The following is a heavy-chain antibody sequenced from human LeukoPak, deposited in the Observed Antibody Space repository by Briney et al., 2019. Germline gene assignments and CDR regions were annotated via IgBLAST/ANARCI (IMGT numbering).Heavy chain of an antibody. J-gene: IGHJ4*02. CDR3: AKYTAKAPRRDLDY. CDR1: GFTFNNYP. V-gene: IGHV3-23*01. D-gene: IGHD2-2*02. CDR2: ISENGGYT. Sequence: QTGGSLRLSCAASGFTFNNYPMSWVRQAPGKGLEWVSSISENGGYTYYADSVKGRFTISRDNSNNTVNLQMNSLRAEDTAVYYCAKYTAKAPRRDLDYWGQGTLVTVSS.